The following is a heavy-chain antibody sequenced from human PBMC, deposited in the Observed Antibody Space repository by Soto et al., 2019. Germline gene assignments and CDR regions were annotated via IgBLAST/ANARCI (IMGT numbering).Heavy chain of an antibody. Sequence: EVQLLESGGALVQPGGSLRLSCAVSGFTFSTYVMYWVRQAPGKGLECVSSINGGGTTYYSDFVRGRFTISRDISKNTLYRQMNSLRADDTAVYYCAKDRRGVYCSVGTCYSADYWGQGTLVTVSS. CDR2: INGGGTT. J-gene: IGHJ4*02. CDR1: GFTFSTYV. V-gene: IGHV3-23*01. CDR3: AKDRRGVYCSVGTCYSADY. D-gene: IGHD2-15*01.